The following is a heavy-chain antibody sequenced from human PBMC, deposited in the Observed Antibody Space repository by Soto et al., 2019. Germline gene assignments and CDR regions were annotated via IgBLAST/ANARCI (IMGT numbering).Heavy chain of an antibody. Sequence: QVQLVQSGAEVKKPGSSVKVSCKASGGTFSSYTISWVRQAPGQGLEWMGRIIPILGIANYAQKFQGSVTITADKYMSGADGEVSSLRAEYTDVYYCVGGEYSSSVWGQGTLVTVAS. V-gene: IGHV1-69*02. CDR3: VGGEYSSSV. CDR1: GGTFSSYT. CDR2: IIPILGIA. J-gene: IGHJ4*02. D-gene: IGHD6-6*01.